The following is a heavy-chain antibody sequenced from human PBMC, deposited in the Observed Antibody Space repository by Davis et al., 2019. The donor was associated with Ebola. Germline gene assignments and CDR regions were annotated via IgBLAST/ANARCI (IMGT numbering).Heavy chain of an antibody. V-gene: IGHV3-23*01. CDR2: ISGSGGST. J-gene: IGHJ4*02. CDR1: GFTFSSYA. Sequence: PGQSLKISCAPSGFTFSSYAMSWVRQAPGKGLEWVSAISGSGGSTYYADSGKGRFTISRDNSKNTLYLQMNSLRAEDTAVYYCAKWGCSGGSCYGIDYWGQGTLVTVSS. D-gene: IGHD2-15*01. CDR3: AKWGCSGGSCYGIDY.